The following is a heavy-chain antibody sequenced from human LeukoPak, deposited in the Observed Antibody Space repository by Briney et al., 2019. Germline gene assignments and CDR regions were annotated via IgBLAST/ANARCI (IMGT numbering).Heavy chain of an antibody. J-gene: IGHJ4*02. V-gene: IGHV3-53*01. CDR1: GFTFSNNY. CDR3: ARDGNGYYSFDQ. D-gene: IGHD3-22*01. Sequence: GGSLRLSCAASGFTFSNNYMSWVRQAPGKGLEWVSVIYNRTTDYIDSVKGRFTISRDNSKNTLYLQMNNLRAEDTAVYYCARDGNGYYSFDQWSQGTLVTVSS. CDR2: IYNRTT.